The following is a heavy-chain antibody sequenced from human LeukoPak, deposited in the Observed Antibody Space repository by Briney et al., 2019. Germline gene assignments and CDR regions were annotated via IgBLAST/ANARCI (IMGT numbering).Heavy chain of an antibody. Sequence: GGSLRLSCAASGFTFSSYAMSWVRQAPGKGLEWVSAISGSGGSTYYADSVKGRFTISRDNSKNTLYLQMNSLRAEDTAVYYCAKDQVGYCSSTSCYTGGFDPWGQGTLVTVSS. J-gene: IGHJ5*02. CDR2: ISGSGGST. CDR3: AKDQVGYCSSTSCYTGGFDP. CDR1: GFTFSSYA. V-gene: IGHV3-23*01. D-gene: IGHD2-2*02.